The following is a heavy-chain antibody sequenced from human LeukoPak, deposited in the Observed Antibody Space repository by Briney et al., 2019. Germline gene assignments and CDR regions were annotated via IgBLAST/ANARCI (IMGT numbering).Heavy chain of an antibody. V-gene: IGHV1-2*02. D-gene: IGHD4-23*01. Sequence: ASVKVSCKASGYMFTDYYLHWVRQAPGQGLEWMGWIKAESGRTHYAQKFQGGVTMTRDTSITTAYMELSSLRSEDTAVYYCARATVVTRLGDYWGQGTLVTVSS. J-gene: IGHJ4*02. CDR2: IKAESGRT. CDR3: ARATVVTRLGDY. CDR1: GYMFTDYY.